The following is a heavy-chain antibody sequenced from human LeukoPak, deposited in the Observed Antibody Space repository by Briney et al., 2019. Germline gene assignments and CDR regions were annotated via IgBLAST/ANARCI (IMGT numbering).Heavy chain of an antibody. CDR3: ARAPPSDRWLVLAGFFDY. J-gene: IGHJ4*02. Sequence: ASVKVSCKASGYTFTSYAMHWVRQAPGQSLEWMGWLNAGNANTKYSQKFQGRVTITRDTSASAAYMELSSLRSEDTAVYYCARAPPSDRWLVLAGFFDYWGQGTLVTVSS. CDR2: LNAGNANT. CDR1: GYTFTSYA. D-gene: IGHD6-19*01. V-gene: IGHV1-3*01.